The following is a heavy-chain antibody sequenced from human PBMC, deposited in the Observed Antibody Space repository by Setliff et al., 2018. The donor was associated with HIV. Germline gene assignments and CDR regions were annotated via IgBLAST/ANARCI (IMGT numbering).Heavy chain of an antibody. V-gene: IGHV4-31*03. Sequence: SETLSLTCSVSGGLIVSGGFYFSWIRHHPGKGLEWIGTVYYTGKTYYNPSLQSRLTMSADTSKNQLYLKINSVTAADTAVYFCARDLHANYHVVDIWGPGTMVTVSS. J-gene: IGHJ3*02. CDR1: GGLIVSGGFY. CDR3: ARDLHANYHVVDI. D-gene: IGHD2-15*01. CDR2: VYYTGKT.